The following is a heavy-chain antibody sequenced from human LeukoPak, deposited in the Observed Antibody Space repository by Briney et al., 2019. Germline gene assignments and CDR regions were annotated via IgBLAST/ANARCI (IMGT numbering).Heavy chain of an antibody. CDR3: AKEDDFGDLHDY. CDR1: GFTCSRCG. V-gene: IGHV3-33*06. Sequence: GRSLRLACAGAGFTCSRCGIHWVRQTPGKGRHWVALIVNDGGDEFYSGSVKGRLTVPRDNSNNTMFLYMTSLRAEDTAVYYCAKEDDFGDLHDYWGQGARVTVSS. D-gene: IGHD4-17*01. CDR2: IVNDGGDE. J-gene: IGHJ4*02.